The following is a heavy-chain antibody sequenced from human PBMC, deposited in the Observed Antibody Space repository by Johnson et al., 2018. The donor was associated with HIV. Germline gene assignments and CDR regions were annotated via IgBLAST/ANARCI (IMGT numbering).Heavy chain of an antibody. J-gene: IGHJ3*02. V-gene: IGHV3-7*05. CDR1: GFTFSIYW. CDR2: INQDGSEN. D-gene: IGHD6-13*01. Sequence: VQLVESGGGLVQSGGSLGLSCAATGFTFSIYWMAWVRQAPGKGLEWVANINQDGSENYYVDSVKGRFTISRDNAKNSLYLQMNSLRAEDTALYYCAKDMTPSQLAAFDIWGQGTMVTVSS. CDR3: AKDMTPSQLAAFDI.